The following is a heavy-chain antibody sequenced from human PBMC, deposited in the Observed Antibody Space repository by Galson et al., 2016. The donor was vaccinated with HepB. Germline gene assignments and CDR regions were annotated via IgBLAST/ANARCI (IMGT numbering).Heavy chain of an antibody. D-gene: IGHD2-15*01. Sequence: PALVKPTQTLTLTCTFSGSSLRTLGVGVGWVRQPPGKALEWLALIYWNDEERYSPSLKSRLTITKDTSKNQVVLTLTKMDPVDTATYYCVHEGYCGGSSCPLDSWGQGTLVTVSS. CDR3: VHEGYCGGSSCPLDS. J-gene: IGHJ4*02. CDR2: IYWNDEE. V-gene: IGHV2-5*01. CDR1: GSSLRTLGVG.